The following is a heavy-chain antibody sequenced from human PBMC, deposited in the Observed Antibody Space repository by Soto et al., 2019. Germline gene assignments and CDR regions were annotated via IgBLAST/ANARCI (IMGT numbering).Heavy chain of an antibody. Sequence: LRLSCATSGFTFISHAMTWVRQAPGKAPQWVATVDGSGAAPFYAESVKGRFTISRDNSKNTLYLQMNSLRAEDTAVCFCAKWEVFVTGHLATQSSLDSWGQGTLVTVSS. D-gene: IGHD3-9*01. J-gene: IGHJ4*02. CDR2: VDGSGAAP. CDR3: AKWEVFVTGHLATQSSLDS. CDR1: GFTFISHA. V-gene: IGHV3-23*01.